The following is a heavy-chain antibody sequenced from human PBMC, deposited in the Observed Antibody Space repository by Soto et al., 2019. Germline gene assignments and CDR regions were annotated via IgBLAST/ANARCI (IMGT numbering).Heavy chain of an antibody. Sequence: GGSLRLSCAASGFTFDDYAMHWVRQAPGKGLEWVSGISWNSGSIGYADSVKGRFTISRDNAKNSLYLQMNSLRAEDTALYYCAKDIEGNWNYIGGIWFDPWGQGTLVTVSS. V-gene: IGHV3-9*01. CDR1: GFTFDDYA. J-gene: IGHJ5*02. CDR2: ISWNSGSI. CDR3: AKDIEGNWNYIGGIWFDP. D-gene: IGHD1-7*01.